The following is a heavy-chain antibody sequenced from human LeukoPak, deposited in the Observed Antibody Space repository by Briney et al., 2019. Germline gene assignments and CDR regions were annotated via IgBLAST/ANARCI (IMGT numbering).Heavy chain of an antibody. CDR3: ARRRGANYDYVWGSYRYLLDY. D-gene: IGHD3-16*02. CDR2: INHSGST. Sequence: SETLSLTCAVYGGSFSGYYWSWLRQPPGKGLEWIGEINHSGSTNYNPSLKSRVTISVDTSKNLFSLKLSSVTAADTAVYYCARRRGANYDYVWGSYRYLLDYWGQGTLVTVSS. CDR1: GGSFSGYY. V-gene: IGHV4-34*01. J-gene: IGHJ4*02.